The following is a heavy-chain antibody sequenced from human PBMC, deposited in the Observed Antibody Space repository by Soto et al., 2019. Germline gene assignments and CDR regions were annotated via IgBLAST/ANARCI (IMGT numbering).Heavy chain of an antibody. CDR3: ARDKDYDSSGGGFDY. CDR2: ISDSSTYT. V-gene: IGHV3-11*06. D-gene: IGHD3-22*01. J-gene: IGHJ4*01. Sequence: GSLRLSCAASGFTFGDYYMNWIRQAPGKGLEWLSYISDSSTYTNYADSVKGRFTISRDNSKNTLYLQMNSLRAEDTAVYYWARDKDYDSSGGGFDYWGQGTLVTVSS. CDR1: GFTFGDYY.